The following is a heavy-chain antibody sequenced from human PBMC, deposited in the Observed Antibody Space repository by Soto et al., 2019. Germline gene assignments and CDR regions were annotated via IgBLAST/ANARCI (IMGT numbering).Heavy chain of an antibody. CDR3: ARGHPRYYDILTGYYRANWFDP. J-gene: IGHJ5*02. Sequence: PSETLSLTCAVYGGSFSGYYWSWIRQPPGKGLEWIGEINHSGSTNYNPSLKSRVTISVDTSKNQFSLKLSSVTAADTAVYYCARGHPRYYDILTGYYRANWFDPWGQGTLVTASS. D-gene: IGHD3-9*01. V-gene: IGHV4-34*01. CDR2: INHSGST. CDR1: GGSFSGYY.